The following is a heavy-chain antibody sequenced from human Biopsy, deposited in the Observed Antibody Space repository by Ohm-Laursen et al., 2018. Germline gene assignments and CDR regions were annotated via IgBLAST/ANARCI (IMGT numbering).Heavy chain of an antibody. J-gene: IGHJ5*02. CDR1: GGSVSSSVHY. CDR3: ARHPTGFWFDP. Sequence: SDTLSLTCTVSGGSVSSSVHYWAWIRQPPGKGLECIGTVFHSGITFYNPSLKSRVTISIDTAKNQFSLNLSSVTAADTAVYYCARHPTGFWFDPWGQGTLVTVSS. CDR2: VFHSGIT. V-gene: IGHV4-39*01.